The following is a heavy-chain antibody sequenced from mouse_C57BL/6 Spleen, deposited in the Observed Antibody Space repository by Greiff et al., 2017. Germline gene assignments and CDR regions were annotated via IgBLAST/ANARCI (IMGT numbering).Heavy chain of an antibody. CDR2: INPSSGYT. CDR3: ARSDGNYEAWFAY. Sequence: VQLQQSGAELAKPGASVKLSCKASGYTFTSYWMHWVKQRPGQGLEWIGYINPSSGYTKYNQKFKDKATLTADKSSSTTYMQLSSLTYEDSAVYYCARSDGNYEAWFAYWGQGTLVTVSA. CDR1: GYTFTSYW. J-gene: IGHJ3*01. V-gene: IGHV1-7*01. D-gene: IGHD2-1*01.